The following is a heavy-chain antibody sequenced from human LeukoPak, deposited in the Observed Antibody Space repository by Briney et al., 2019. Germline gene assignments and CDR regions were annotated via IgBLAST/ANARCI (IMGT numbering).Heavy chain of an antibody. CDR2: ISDSAIT. CDR1: GVSISSYY. Sequence: SETLSLTCTVSGVSISSYYWTWIRQPPGRGLEWIGFISDSAITDYNPSLKSRVTISRDTTKNQFSLKMKSVTAADTAVYYCARVGYYGSGSYYRDYFEHWGQGTRVTVSS. CDR3: ARVGYYGSGSYYRDYFEH. D-gene: IGHD3-10*01. J-gene: IGHJ4*02. V-gene: IGHV4-59*01.